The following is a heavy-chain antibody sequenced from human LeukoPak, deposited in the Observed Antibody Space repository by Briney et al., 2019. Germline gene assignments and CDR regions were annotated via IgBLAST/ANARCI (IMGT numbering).Heavy chain of an antibody. CDR2: IIADGSST. Sequence: GSLTLSSAAAGFIFSQYWVHWVRQAAGKGLEWVSRIIADGSSTSYEDFERGRVPVSRDNGKSTLYLKLNRVGGEDTAVYYCARGLHGEYVADYYYYCMDVWGKGTTVTVSS. CDR1: GFIFSQYW. CDR3: ARGLHGEYVADYYYYCMDV. J-gene: IGHJ6*03. D-gene: IGHD4-17*01. V-gene: IGHV3-74*01.